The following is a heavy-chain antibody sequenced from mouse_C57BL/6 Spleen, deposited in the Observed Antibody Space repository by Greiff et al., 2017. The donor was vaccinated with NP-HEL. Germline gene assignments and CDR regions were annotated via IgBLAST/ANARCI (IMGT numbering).Heavy chain of an antibody. CDR2: IYPGDGDT. CDR1: GYAFSSYW. CDR3: PRGYGNYLFDY. V-gene: IGHV1-80*01. Sequence: QVQLKESGAELVKPGASVKISCKASGYAFSSYWMNWVKQRPGKGLEWIGQIYPGDGDTNYNGQFKGKATLTADKSSSTAYMQLSSLTSEDSAVYFCPRGYGNYLFDYWGQGTTLTVSS. J-gene: IGHJ2*01. D-gene: IGHD2-10*02.